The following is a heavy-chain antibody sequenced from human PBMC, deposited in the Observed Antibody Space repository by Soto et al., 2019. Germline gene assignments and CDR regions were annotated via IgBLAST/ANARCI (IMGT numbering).Heavy chain of an antibody. CDR1: GDTFSSYD. CDR3: ARGRIPVATGTSWFNP. CDR2: VNPNSGNT. Sequence: QVQLVQSGAEVKKPGASVKVSCQASGDTFSSYDINWVRQATGQGLEWMGWVNPNSGNTGYAQKFQGRVTMTRNTSISTAYMELNSLRSEDTAVYYCARGRIPVATGTSWFNPWGQGTLVTVSS. J-gene: IGHJ5*02. D-gene: IGHD1-1*01. V-gene: IGHV1-8*01.